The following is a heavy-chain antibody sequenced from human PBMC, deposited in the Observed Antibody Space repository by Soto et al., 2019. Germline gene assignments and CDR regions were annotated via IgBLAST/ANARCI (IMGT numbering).Heavy chain of an antibody. J-gene: IGHJ6*02. CDR2: ISSSGVST. V-gene: IGHV3-23*01. D-gene: IGHD4-17*01. CDR1: GFTFSSYA. CDR3: AKSSYGGHYYYYGMDV. Sequence: EVQLLESGGGLVQPGGSLRLSCAASGFTFSSYAMSWVRQAPGKGLEWVSAISSSGVSTYYADSVKGRFTISRDNXKXXLYLQMNSLRAEDTAVYYCAKSSYGGHYYYYGMDVWGQGTTVTVSS.